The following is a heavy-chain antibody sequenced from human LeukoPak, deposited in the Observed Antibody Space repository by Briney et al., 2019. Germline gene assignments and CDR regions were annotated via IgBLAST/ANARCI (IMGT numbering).Heavy chain of an antibody. CDR3: ARDFAIVVGATDY. CDR1: GFTFRSYW. J-gene: IGHJ4*02. V-gene: IGHV3-7*01. CDR2: IKQDGSEK. D-gene: IGHD1-26*01. Sequence: GGSLRLSCAASGFTFRSYWMTWVRQAPGKGLEWVANIKQDGSEKFYVDSVKGRFTISRDNAKSSLYLQMNSLRVEDTAVYYCARDFAIVVGATDYWGQGTLVTVSS.